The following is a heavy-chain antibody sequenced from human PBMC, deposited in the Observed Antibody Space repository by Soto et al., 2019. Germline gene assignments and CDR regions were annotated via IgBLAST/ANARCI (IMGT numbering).Heavy chain of an antibody. D-gene: IGHD2-15*01. J-gene: IGHJ4*02. CDR1: GYTFTSYG. V-gene: IGHV1-18*01. CDR3: ARDMSECSGGSCPSDY. Sequence: GASVKVSCKASGYTFTSYGISWVRQAPGQGLEWMGWISAYNGNTNYAQKLQGRVTMTTDTSTSTAYMELRSLRSDDTAVYYCARDMSECSGGSCPSDYWGQGTLVTVSS. CDR2: ISAYNGNT.